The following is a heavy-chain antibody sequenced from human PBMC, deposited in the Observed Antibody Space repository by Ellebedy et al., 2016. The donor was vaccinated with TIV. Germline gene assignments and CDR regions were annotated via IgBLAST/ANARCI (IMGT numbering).Heavy chain of an antibody. Sequence: SETLSLTXTVSGDSISSSSYYWVWIRQPPGKGLEWIGSILYSGRTHYNPSLKSRVTISVDTSKNQFSLKLTSVTAADTAVYYCARDSNGGHPWGQGTLVTVSS. D-gene: IGHD3-10*01. V-gene: IGHV4-39*07. CDR3: ARDSNGGHP. J-gene: IGHJ4*02. CDR1: GDSISSSSYY. CDR2: ILYSGRT.